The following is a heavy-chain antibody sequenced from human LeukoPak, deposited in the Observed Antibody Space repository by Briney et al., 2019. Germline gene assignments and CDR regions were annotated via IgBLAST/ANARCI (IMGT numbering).Heavy chain of an antibody. V-gene: IGHV3-11*05. Sequence: PGGSLRLSCAASGFTFSDYYMSWIRQAPGKGLEWVSYISSSSSYTNYADSVKGRFTISRDNAKNSLYLQMNSLRAEDTAVYYCARVRASAYFDYWGQGTLVTVSS. CDR2: ISSSSSYT. CDR1: GFTFSDYY. J-gene: IGHJ4*02. CDR3: ARVRASAYFDY.